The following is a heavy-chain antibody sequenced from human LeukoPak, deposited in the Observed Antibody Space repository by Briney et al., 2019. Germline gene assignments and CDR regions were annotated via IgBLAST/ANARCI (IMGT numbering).Heavy chain of an antibody. J-gene: IGHJ6*03. D-gene: IGHD3-10*01. V-gene: IGHV4-34*01. CDR1: GGSFSGYY. Sequence: SETLSLTCAVYGGSFSGYYWGWIRQPPGKGLEWIGEINHSGSTNYNPSLKSRVTISVDTSKNQFSLKLSSVTAADTAVYYCARTLGQPRVKNYYYYMDVWGKGTTVTVSS. CDR3: ARTLGQPRVKNYYYYMDV. CDR2: INHSGST.